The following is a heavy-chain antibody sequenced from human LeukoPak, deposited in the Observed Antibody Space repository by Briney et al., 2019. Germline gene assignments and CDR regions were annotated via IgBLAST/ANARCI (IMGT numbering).Heavy chain of an antibody. V-gene: IGHV3-11*01. CDR3: ARVRGSYAVDY. Sequence: GGSLRLSCAASGFTFSDYYMSWIPQAPGKGLEWVSYISSSGNTIYYIDSVKGRFTISRDNAKNSLYLQMNSLRAEDTAVYHCARVRGSYAVDYWGQGTLVTVSS. CDR1: GFTFSDYY. J-gene: IGHJ4*02. D-gene: IGHD1-26*01. CDR2: ISSSGNTI.